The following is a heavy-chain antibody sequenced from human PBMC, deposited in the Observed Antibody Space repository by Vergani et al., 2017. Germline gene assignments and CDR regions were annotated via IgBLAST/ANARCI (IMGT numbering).Heavy chain of an antibody. V-gene: IGHV3-48*03. CDR1: GFTFSSYE. J-gene: IGHJ5*02. D-gene: IGHD2-15*01. CDR2: ISSSGSTI. Sequence: EVQLVESGGGLVQPGGSLRLSCAASGFTFSSYEMNWVRQAPGKGLEWVSYISSSGSTIYYADSVKGRFTISRDNAKNSLYLQMNSLRAEDTAVYYCARTLGLWRCGSCRGGGWFDPWGQGTLV. CDR3: ARTLGLWRCGSCRGGGWFDP.